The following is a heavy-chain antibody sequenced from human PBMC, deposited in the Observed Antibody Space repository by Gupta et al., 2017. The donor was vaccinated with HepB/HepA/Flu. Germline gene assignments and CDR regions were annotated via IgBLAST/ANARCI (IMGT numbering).Heavy chain of an antibody. CDR1: GGSFSGYY. CDR2: INHSGST. D-gene: IGHD3-10*01. J-gene: IGHJ5*02. CDR3: ARGRDYYGSGNEWFDP. Sequence: QVQLQQWGAGLLKPSETLSLTCAVYGGSFSGYYWSWIRQPPGKGLEWIGEINHSGSTNYNPSLKRRVTISVDTSKNQCSLKLSSVTAADTAVYYCARGRDYYGSGNEWFDPWGQGTLVTVSS. V-gene: IGHV4-34*01.